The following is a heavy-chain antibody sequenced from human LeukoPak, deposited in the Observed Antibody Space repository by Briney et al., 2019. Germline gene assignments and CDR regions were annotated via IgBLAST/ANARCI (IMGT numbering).Heavy chain of an antibody. D-gene: IGHD6-13*01. J-gene: IGHJ4*02. V-gene: IGHV4-39*01. CDR3: ARNGIAAAGTALDY. CDR2: IYYSGST. Sequence: PSETLSLTCIVSGDSINNYYWGWIRQPPGKGLEWIGSIYYSGSTYYNPSLKSRVTISVDTSKNQFSLKLSSVTAADTAVYYCARNGIAAAGTALDYWGQGTLVTVSS. CDR1: GDSINNYY.